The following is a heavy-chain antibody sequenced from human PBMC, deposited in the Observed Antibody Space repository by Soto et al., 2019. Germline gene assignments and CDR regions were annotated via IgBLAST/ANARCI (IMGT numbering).Heavy chain of an antibody. V-gene: IGHV4-4*02. J-gene: IGHJ4*02. D-gene: IGHD2-15*01. CDR1: GVSISSSNW. CDR2: IYHSGST. Sequence: SETLSLTCAVSGVSISSSNWWSWVRQPPGKGLEWIGEIYHSGSTNYNPSLKSRVTISVDKSKNRFSLNLSSVTAADTAFYYCASQGGYCSGAGCYFYWGQGTLVTVSS. CDR3: ASQGGYCSGAGCYFY.